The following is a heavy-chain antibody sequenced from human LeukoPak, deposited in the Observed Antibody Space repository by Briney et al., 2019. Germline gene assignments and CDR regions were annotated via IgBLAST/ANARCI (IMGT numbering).Heavy chain of an antibody. CDR1: GWPFSSYW. CDR3: ARVNAGIAAAGTASYDAFDI. J-gene: IGHJ3*02. CDR2: KKQEGSEK. Sequence: GGPLRLSCEASGWPFSSYWLSWVRQPPGKGLEWVANKKQEGSEKYYVDSVKGRFTISRDNAKNSLYLQMNSLRAEDTAVYYCARVNAGIAAAGTASYDAFDIWGQGTMVTVAS. V-gene: IGHV3-7*01. D-gene: IGHD6-13*01.